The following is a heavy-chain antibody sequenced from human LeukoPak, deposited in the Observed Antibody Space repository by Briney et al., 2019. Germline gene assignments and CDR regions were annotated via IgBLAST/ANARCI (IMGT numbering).Heavy chain of an antibody. CDR2: INPSLQIP. Sequence: ASVKVSCKASGYTFSNYCMHWVRQAPGQGLEWLGIINPSLQIPIYAQTFQGRVTMTTDMSTSTFYMELSNLVSEDTAVYYCAKDPRDISTGNYDEFDIWGQGTMVTASS. CDR1: GYTFSNYC. D-gene: IGHD3-9*01. CDR3: AKDPRDISTGNYDEFDI. V-gene: IGHV1-46*01. J-gene: IGHJ3*02.